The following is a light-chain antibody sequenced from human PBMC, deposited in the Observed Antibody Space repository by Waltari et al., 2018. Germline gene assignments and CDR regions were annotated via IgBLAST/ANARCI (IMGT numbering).Light chain of an antibody. CDR1: QDISSH. J-gene: IGKJ5*01. CDR2: GAS. V-gene: IGKV1-9*01. Sequence: DIQLTQSPSFLSSSVGDRVTITCRASQDISSHLAWYQKNPGKAPKLLVYGASTLGTGVPSGFSGGGSGTEFTLTISSLQPEDFATYYCQQHNSYPITFGQGTRLEIK. CDR3: QQHNSYPIT.